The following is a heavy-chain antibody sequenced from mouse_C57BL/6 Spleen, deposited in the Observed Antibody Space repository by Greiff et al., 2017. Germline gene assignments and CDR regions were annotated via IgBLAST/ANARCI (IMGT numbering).Heavy chain of an antibody. CDR1: GFTFSSYT. V-gene: IGHV5-9*01. CDR3: ARHEGFAY. CDR2: ISGGGGNT. J-gene: IGHJ3*01. Sequence: VESGGGLVKPGGSLKLSCAASGFTFSSYTMSWVRQTPEKRLEWVATISGGGGNTYYPDSVKGRFTISRDNAKNTLYLQMSSLRSEDTALYYCARHEGFAYWGQGTLVTVSA.